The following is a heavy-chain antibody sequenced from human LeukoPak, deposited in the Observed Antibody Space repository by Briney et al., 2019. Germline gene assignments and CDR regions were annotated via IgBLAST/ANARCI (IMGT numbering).Heavy chain of an antibody. CDR3: AKGSGYSGPPD. Sequence: PGGSLRLSCAASGFTFTSYTMSWVRQAPGKGLEWVSTISGNGDRSDYADSVKGRFTISRDNSKNTVYVQMDSLRAEDTAVYYCAKGSGYSGPPDWGQGTLVTVSA. V-gene: IGHV3-23*01. CDR2: ISGNGDRS. CDR1: GFTFTSYT. D-gene: IGHD5-12*01. J-gene: IGHJ4*02.